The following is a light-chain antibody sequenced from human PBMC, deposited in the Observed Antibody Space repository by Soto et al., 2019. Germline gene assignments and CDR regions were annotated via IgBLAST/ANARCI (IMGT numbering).Light chain of an antibody. CDR1: SGHCSYA. V-gene: IGLV4-69*01. Sequence: QLVLTQSPSASASLGASVKLTCTLSSGHCSYAIAWHQQQPEKGPRYLMKLNSDGSHSKGDGIPDRFSGSSSGAERYLTIPSLQSEDEADYYCQTWGTGIRVFGGGTKLTVL. CDR2: LNSDGSH. CDR3: QTWGTGIRV. J-gene: IGLJ2*01.